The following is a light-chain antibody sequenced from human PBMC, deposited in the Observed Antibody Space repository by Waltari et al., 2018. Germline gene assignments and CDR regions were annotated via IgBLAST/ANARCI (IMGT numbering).Light chain of an antibody. CDR3: QQYGSSPPT. CDR1: QSLSSSY. V-gene: IGKV3-20*01. CDR2: GAS. J-gene: IGKJ2*01. Sequence: EIVLTQSPGTLSLSPGERATLSCRASQSLSSSYLAWCQQKPGQAPRLLIYGASSRATGIPDRFSGSGSGTDFTLTITSLEPEDFAGYSCQQYGSSPPTFGQGTKLEIK.